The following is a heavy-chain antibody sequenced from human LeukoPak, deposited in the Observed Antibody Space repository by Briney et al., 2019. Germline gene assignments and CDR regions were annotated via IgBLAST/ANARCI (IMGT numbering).Heavy chain of an antibody. CDR1: GFTFSSHA. J-gene: IGHJ4*02. Sequence: GRSLRLSCAGSGFTFSSHAIHWVRQAPGKGLEWVAIISSDGSNKYYADSVKGRFTISRGNSKNTLYLQMNSLRAEDTAVYYCARVPLGDYVFDYWGQGTLVTVSS. V-gene: IGHV3-30-3*01. D-gene: IGHD4-17*01. CDR2: ISSDGSNK. CDR3: ARVPLGDYVFDY.